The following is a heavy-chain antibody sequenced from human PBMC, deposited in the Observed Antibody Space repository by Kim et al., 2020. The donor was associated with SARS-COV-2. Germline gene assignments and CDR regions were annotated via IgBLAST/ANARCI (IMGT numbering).Heavy chain of an antibody. J-gene: IGHJ4*02. D-gene: IGHD6-19*01. CDR3: ARAVKGVAGFFDY. V-gene: IGHV4-59*01. Sequence: SETLSLTCSVSDDSISTYYWSWIRQSPGKGLEWIGYMSSSGSSNYNPSLKSRVAISIDTSKNQFSLKLSSVTAADTAVYYCARAVKGVAGFFDYWGRGTL. CDR1: DDSISTYY. CDR2: MSSSGSS.